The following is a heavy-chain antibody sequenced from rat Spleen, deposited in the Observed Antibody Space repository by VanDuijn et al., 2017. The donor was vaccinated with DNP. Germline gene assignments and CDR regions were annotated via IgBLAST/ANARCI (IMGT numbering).Heavy chain of an antibody. CDR1: GFTFNRFP. V-gene: IGHV5-46*01. CDR2: ISSSGGST. Sequence: EVHLVESGGGLVQPGRSMKLSCVASGFTFNRFPMAWVRQTPTQGLEWVATISSSGGSTYYRDSVKGRFTISRDNTKITLYLQMNNLRSEDTATYYCTRDLDYAYNYAFVYWGQGVMVTVSS. D-gene: IGHD1-4*01. J-gene: IGHJ2*01. CDR3: TRDLDYAYNYAFVY.